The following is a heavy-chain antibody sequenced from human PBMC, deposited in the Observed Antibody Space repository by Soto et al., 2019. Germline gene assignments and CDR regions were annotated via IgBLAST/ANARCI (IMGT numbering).Heavy chain of an antibody. V-gene: IGHV3-7*01. CDR2: IKQDGSEK. J-gene: IGHJ4*02. CDR1: GFTFSSYW. D-gene: IGHD3-16*02. Sequence: GSLRLSCAASGFTFSSYWMSWVRQAPGKGLEWVANIKQDGSEKYYVDSVKGRFTISRDNAKNSLYLQMNSLRAEDTAVYYCARDHWDDYIWGSYRYSYFDYWGQGTLVTVSS. CDR3: ARDHWDDYIWGSYRYSYFDY.